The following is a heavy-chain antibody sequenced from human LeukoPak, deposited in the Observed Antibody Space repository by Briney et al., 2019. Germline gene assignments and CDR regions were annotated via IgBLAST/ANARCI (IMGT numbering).Heavy chain of an antibody. J-gene: IGHJ4*02. Sequence: SETLSLTCAVYGGPLSGHYWSWIRQPPGKGLEWIGEINHSGSTNYNPSLKSRVTISVDTSKNQFSLKLNSVTAADTAVYYCARGGPLTYDIVVVVAATHMFDYWGQGTLVTVSS. CDR2: INHSGST. D-gene: IGHD2-15*01. CDR1: GGPLSGHY. V-gene: IGHV4-34*01. CDR3: ARGGPLTYDIVVVVAATHMFDY.